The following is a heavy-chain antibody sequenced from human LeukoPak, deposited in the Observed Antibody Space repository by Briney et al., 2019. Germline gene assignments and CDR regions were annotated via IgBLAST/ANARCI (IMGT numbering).Heavy chain of an antibody. D-gene: IGHD5-18*01. Sequence: SETLSLTCTVSGGSISNYYWSWIRQPPGKGLEGIGYISYTGNINYNPSLKSRVTLSVDTSKNQFSLRLTSVTAADTAVYFCASGRGYVDTALVMDYWGQGTLVTVSS. CDR3: ASGRGYVDTALVMDY. CDR2: ISYTGNI. CDR1: GGSISNYY. V-gene: IGHV4-59*01. J-gene: IGHJ4*02.